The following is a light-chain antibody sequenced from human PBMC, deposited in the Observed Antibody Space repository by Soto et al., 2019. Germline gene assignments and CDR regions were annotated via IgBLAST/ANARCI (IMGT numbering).Light chain of an antibody. J-gene: IGLJ2*01. CDR2: EVS. Sequence: QSALTQPASVSGSPGQSITIYCTGTISDVGGYNYVSWYQHHPGKAPKLMIYEVSNRPSGVSNRFSGSTSGNTASLTISGLQPEDEADYYCSSYTSTSTLGVVFGGGPKLTVL. CDR1: ISDVGGYNY. CDR3: SSYTSTSTLGVV. V-gene: IGLV2-14*01.